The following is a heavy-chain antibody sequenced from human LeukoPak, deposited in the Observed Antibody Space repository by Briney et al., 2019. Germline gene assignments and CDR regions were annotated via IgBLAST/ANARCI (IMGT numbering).Heavy chain of an antibody. J-gene: IGHJ4*02. Sequence: GGSLRLSCVASGFTFPNYWMSWVRQAPEKGLEWVANIKQDGRVKQYVDSMKGRFTISRDNAKNSLYLQMNSLRAEDTAVYYCARDRDDGGFDYWGQGILVTVSS. CDR2: IKQDGRVK. D-gene: IGHD4-23*01. V-gene: IGHV3-7*01. CDR3: ARDRDDGGFDY. CDR1: GFTFPNYW.